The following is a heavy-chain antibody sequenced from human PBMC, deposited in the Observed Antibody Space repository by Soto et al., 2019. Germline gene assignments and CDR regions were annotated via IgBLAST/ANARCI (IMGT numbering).Heavy chain of an antibody. J-gene: IGHJ3*01. CDR2: VKPGGHFT. CDR1: GFNFRNFE. CDR3: VKEMSEANSGYDAFHL. V-gene: IGHV3-48*03. D-gene: IGHD5-12*01. Sequence: EGQLVESGGALVSPGGSLRLSCAASGFNFRNFEMNWVRQSPGEGPEWLAHVKPGGHFTLYADFVRGRFTISRDDVANSLFLQMHNLRPEDSGIYYCVKEMSEANSGYDAFHLWGQGTLVTVSS.